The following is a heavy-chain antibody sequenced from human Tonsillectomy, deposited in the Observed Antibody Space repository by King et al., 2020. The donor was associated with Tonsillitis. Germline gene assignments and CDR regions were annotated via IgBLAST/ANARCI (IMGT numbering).Heavy chain of an antibody. J-gene: IGHJ6*02. D-gene: IGHD3-10*01. CDR2: INWSGEST. CDR3: AGGTWFAGMDV. Sequence: VQLVESGGGVVRPGGSLRLSCAASGFTFDDYAMSWVRQAPGKGLEWVCDINWSGESTRYIDSVKGRFTISRDNAKNSLSLQMNSLRTEDTALYYCAGGTWFAGMDVWGQGTTVTVSS. CDR1: GFTFDDYA. V-gene: IGHV3-20*04.